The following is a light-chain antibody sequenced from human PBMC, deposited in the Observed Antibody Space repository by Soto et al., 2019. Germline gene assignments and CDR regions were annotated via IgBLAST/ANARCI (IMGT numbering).Light chain of an antibody. CDR3: SSYAGSNILV. Sequence: QSALTQPPSASGSPGQSVTISCTGTSSDVGGYYYVSWYQQHPGKAPKLMIYEVSKRPSGVPGRFSGSKSGNTASLTVSGLQAEDEADYFCSSYAGSNILVFGTGTKRTVL. CDR1: SSDVGGYYY. CDR2: EVS. V-gene: IGLV2-8*01. J-gene: IGLJ1*01.